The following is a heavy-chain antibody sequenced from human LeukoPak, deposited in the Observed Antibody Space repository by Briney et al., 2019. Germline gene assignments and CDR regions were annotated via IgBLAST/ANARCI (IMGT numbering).Heavy chain of an antibody. D-gene: IGHD2-15*01. V-gene: IGHV4-59*01. CDR3: AQQVVGTSDTFDV. CDR1: GASIRSSY. J-gene: IGHJ3*01. Sequence: PSETLSLTCNVSGASIRSSYWSWIRQPPGKGLEWIGYISYSGSTKYKPSLKSRATMSADTSKRQLSLRLNSVTAADTAVYFCAQQVVGTSDTFDVWGQGTMVTVSS. CDR2: ISYSGST.